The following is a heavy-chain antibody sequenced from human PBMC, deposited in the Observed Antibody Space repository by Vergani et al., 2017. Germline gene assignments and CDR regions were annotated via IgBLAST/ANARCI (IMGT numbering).Heavy chain of an antibody. CDR1: GGTFSSYA. J-gene: IGHJ4*02. CDR3: ARDLRHARTDVHDYGHNLYGDDY. D-gene: IGHD4-17*01. V-gene: IGHV1-69*01. Sequence: QVQLVQSGAEVKKPGSSVKVSCKASGGTFSSYAISWVRQAPGQGLEWMGGSIPIFGTANYAQKFQGRVTITADESTSTAYMELSSLRSEDTAVYYWARDLRHARTDVHDYGHNLYGDDYWGQGTLVTVSS. CDR2: SIPIFGTA.